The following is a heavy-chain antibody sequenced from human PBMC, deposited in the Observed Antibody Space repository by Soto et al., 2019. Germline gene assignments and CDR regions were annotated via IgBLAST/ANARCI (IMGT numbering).Heavy chain of an antibody. CDR1: GFTFGDYA. CDR2: ISYHGRNK. D-gene: IGHD3-22*01. Sequence: QVHLVESGGGVVQPGRSLKLSCAASGFTFGDYAIHWVRQAPGKGLEWVAVISYHGRNKFYGDSVKGRFAISRDDSKNTVYLQMNSLRPDDTAVYYCARDWPYDDNTGDFWGQGTLVTVSS. V-gene: IGHV3-30*09. CDR3: ARDWPYDDNTGDF. J-gene: IGHJ4*02.